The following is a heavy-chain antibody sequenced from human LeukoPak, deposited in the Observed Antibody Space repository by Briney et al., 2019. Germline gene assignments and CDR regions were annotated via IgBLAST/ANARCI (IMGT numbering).Heavy chain of an antibody. Sequence: PSETLSLTCAVYGGSFSGYYWSWIRQPPGKGLEWIGEINHSGSTNYNPSLKSRVTMSVDTSKNQFSLKLSSVTAADTAVYYCARDPRNGIAAAGYGMDVWGQGTTVTVSS. D-gene: IGHD6-13*01. CDR3: ARDPRNGIAAAGYGMDV. CDR1: GGSFSGYY. J-gene: IGHJ6*02. CDR2: INHSGST. V-gene: IGHV4-34*01.